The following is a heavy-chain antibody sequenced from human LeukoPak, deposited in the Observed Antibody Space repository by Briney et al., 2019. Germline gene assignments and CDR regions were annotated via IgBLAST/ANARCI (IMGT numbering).Heavy chain of an antibody. V-gene: IGHV3-48*03. CDR3: ARGGSAAYSYYLDV. D-gene: IGHD2-15*01. J-gene: IGHJ6*03. CDR2: ISSSGSTI. Sequence: GGSLILSCSASGFSFSSYDMNWVCHPPATGMEWVSYISSSGSTIYYADSVKGRFTISRDNAKNSLYLQMHSLGAADSAVDYCARGGSAAYSYYLDVWGKGTTVTVSS. CDR1: GFSFSSYD.